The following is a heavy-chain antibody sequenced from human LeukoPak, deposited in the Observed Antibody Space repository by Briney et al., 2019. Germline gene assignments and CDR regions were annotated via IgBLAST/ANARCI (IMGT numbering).Heavy chain of an antibody. Sequence: GGSLRLSCAVSGFSFRSYSMSWVRQAPGKGLEWVSYISYSGSTTSYADSEKGRFTISRDNAKNSLYLQMNSLRAEDTAVYYCARVVRYSNSDYWGQGILVTVSS. J-gene: IGHJ4*02. V-gene: IGHV3-48*01. CDR1: GFSFRSYS. CDR2: ISYSGSTT. D-gene: IGHD4-11*01. CDR3: ARVVRYSNSDY.